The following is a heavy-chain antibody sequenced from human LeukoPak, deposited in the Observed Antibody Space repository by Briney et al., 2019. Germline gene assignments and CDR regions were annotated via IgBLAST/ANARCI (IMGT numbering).Heavy chain of an antibody. J-gene: IGHJ6*03. CDR1: GFTFSSYW. CDR2: IKQEGSEK. D-gene: IGHD2-2*01. CDR3: ARDAKPKYQRPYYYYYMDV. V-gene: IGHV3-7*01. Sequence: PGGSLRLSCAASGFTFSSYWMSWVRHAPGKGLEWVANIKQEGSEKYYVDSVKGRFTISRDNATNSLYLQMNSLRAEDTAVYYCARDAKPKYQRPYYYYYMDVWGKGTTVTVSS.